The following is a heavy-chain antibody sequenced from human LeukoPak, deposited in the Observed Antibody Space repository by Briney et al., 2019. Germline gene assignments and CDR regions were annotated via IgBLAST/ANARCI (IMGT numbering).Heavy chain of an antibody. CDR1: GFTFSSYS. CDR2: ISSSSSTI. V-gene: IGHV3-48*01. CDR3: ARDGKDIVVVPADIGDY. D-gene: IGHD2-2*01. J-gene: IGHJ4*02. Sequence: PGGSLRLSCSASGFTFSSYSMNWVRQAPGKGLEWVSYISSSSSTIYYADSVKGRFTISRDNAKNSLYLQMNSLRVEDTAVYYCARDGKDIVVVPADIGDYWGQGTLVTVSS.